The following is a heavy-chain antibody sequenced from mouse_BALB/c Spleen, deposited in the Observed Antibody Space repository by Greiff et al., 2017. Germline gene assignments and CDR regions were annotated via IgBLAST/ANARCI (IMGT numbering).Heavy chain of an antibody. J-gene: IGHJ1*01. Sequence: EVHLVESGGGLVKPGGSLKLSCAASGFTFSSYAMSWVRQTPEKRLEWVASISSGGSTYYPDSVKGRFTISRDNARNILYLQMSSLRSEDTAMYYCARVYGIYWYFDVWGAGTTVTVSS. D-gene: IGHD2-1*01. V-gene: IGHV5-6-5*01. CDR2: ISSGGST. CDR3: ARVYGIYWYFDV. CDR1: GFTFSSYA.